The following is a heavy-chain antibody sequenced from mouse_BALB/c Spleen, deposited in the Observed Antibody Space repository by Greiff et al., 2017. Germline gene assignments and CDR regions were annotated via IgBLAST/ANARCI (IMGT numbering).Heavy chain of an antibody. D-gene: IGHD1-1*01. CDR1: GYSFTGYN. Sequence: QLHSGPELEKPGASVKISCKASGYSFTGYNMNWVKQSNGKSLEWIGNIDPYYGGTSYNQKFKGKATLTVDKSSSTAYMQLSSLASEDSAVYYCARSPYYYGSSYWYFDVWGAGTTVTVSS. V-gene: IGHV1S135*01. J-gene: IGHJ1*01. CDR2: IDPYYGGT. CDR3: ARSPYYYGSSYWYFDV.